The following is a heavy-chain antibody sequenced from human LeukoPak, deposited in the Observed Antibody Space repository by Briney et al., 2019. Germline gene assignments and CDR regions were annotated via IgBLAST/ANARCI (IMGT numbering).Heavy chain of an antibody. D-gene: IGHD3-22*01. CDR2: ISAYNGNT. CDR1: GYTFTSYG. V-gene: IGHV1-18*01. Sequence: ASVKLSCKASGYTFTSYGISWVRQAPGQGLEWMGWISAYNGNTNYAQKLQGRVTMTTDTSTSTAYMELRSLRSDDTAVYYCARDYYDSSGSLHDAFDIWGQGTMVTVSS. CDR3: ARDYYDSSGSLHDAFDI. J-gene: IGHJ3*02.